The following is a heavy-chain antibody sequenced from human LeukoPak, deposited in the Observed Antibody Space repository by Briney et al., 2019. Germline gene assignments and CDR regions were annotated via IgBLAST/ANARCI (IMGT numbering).Heavy chain of an antibody. CDR1: GFTFSSYA. Sequence: GGSLRLSCAASGFTFSSYAMSWVRQAPGKGLEWVSAISGSGGSTYYADSVKGRFTISRDISKNTLFLQMNTLRAEDTAVYYCARMYTTSHFDFWGQGTLVTVSS. J-gene: IGHJ4*02. CDR3: ARMYTTSHFDF. D-gene: IGHD6-13*01. CDR2: ISGSGGST. V-gene: IGHV3-23*01.